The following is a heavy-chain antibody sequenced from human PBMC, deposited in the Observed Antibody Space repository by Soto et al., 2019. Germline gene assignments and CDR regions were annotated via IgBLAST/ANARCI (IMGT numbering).Heavy chain of an antibody. CDR3: ARDRPHDFWSGYYSNDAFDI. V-gene: IGHV1-69*06. Sequence: SVKVSCKASGGTFSSYAISWVRQAPGQGLEWMGGIIPIFGTANYAQKFQGRVTITADKSTSTAYMELSSLRSEDTAVYYCARDRPHDFWSGYYSNDAFDIWGQGTMVTVSS. CDR1: GGTFSSYA. J-gene: IGHJ3*02. CDR2: IIPIFGTA. D-gene: IGHD3-3*01.